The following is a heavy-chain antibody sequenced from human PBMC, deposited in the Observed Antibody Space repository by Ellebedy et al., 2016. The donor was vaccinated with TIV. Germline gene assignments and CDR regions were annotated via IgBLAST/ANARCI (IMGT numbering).Heavy chain of an antibody. CDR3: ARGNWNYADY. CDR1: GYTFSSYP. D-gene: IGHD1-7*01. CDR2: IDPDHGKT. J-gene: IGHJ4*02. V-gene: IGHV1-3*01. Sequence: ASVKVSCKTSGYTFSSYPMHWVRQAPGHRLEWLGLIDPDHGKTKSLGRLQGRLTFTTDKSARTGYMELSSLTSDDTGLYFCARGNWNYADYWGQGTLVTVSS.